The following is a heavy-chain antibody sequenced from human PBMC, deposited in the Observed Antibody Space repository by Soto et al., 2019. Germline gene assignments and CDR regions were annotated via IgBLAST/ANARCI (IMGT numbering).Heavy chain of an antibody. CDR3: ARGPHRTYYYDSSGYPVPYYFDY. Sequence: GGSLRLSCAASGFTVSSNYMSWVRQAPGKGREGVSVIYSGGSTYYADSVKGRFTISRDNSKNTLYLQMNSLRAEDTAVYYCARGPHRTYYYDSSGYPVPYYFDYWGQGTLVTVSS. CDR1: GFTVSSNY. V-gene: IGHV3-53*01. CDR2: IYSGGST. J-gene: IGHJ4*02. D-gene: IGHD3-22*01.